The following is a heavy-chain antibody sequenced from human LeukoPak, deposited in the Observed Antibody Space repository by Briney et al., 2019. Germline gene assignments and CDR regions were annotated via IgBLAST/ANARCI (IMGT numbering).Heavy chain of an antibody. CDR2: IYSGGST. Sequence: GGSLRLSCAASGFTVSSNYMSWVRQAPGKGLEWVSVIYSGGSTYYADSVKGRFTISRDNSKNTLHLQMNSLRAEDTAVYYCARAPSYYYDSSGFQYNAFDIWGQGTMVTVSS. D-gene: IGHD3-22*01. J-gene: IGHJ3*02. CDR3: ARAPSYYYDSSGFQYNAFDI. CDR1: GFTVSSNY. V-gene: IGHV3-66*01.